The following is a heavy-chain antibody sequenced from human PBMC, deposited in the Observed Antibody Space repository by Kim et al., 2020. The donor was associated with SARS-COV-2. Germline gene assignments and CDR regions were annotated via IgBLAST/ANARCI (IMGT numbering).Heavy chain of an antibody. J-gene: IGHJ4*02. CDR2: ISGDGGST. D-gene: IGHD3-3*01. V-gene: IGHV3-43*02. CDR1: GFTFDDYA. Sequence: GGSLRLSCAASGFTFDDYAMHWVRQAPGKGLEWVSLISGDGGSTYYADSVKGRFTISRDNSKNSLYLQMNSLRTEDTALYYCAKDMLPSTRFFWSGYLSPIDWGQGTLVTVSS. CDR3: AKDMLPSTRFFWSGYLSPID.